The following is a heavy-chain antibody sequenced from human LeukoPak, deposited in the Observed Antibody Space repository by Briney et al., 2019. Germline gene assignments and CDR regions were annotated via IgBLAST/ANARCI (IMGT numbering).Heavy chain of an antibody. D-gene: IGHD3-3*01. V-gene: IGHV3-7*01. Sequence: PGKSLRLSCAASGFTLSSHWMCWVRQAPGKGLEWVANIKPDGSAKYYVDSVKGRFTISRDNAKNSLYLQMDGLRAEDTALYYCARDHQWSSDYWGQGALVTVSS. CDR2: IKPDGSAK. CDR3: ARDHQWSSDY. CDR1: GFTLSSHW. J-gene: IGHJ4*02.